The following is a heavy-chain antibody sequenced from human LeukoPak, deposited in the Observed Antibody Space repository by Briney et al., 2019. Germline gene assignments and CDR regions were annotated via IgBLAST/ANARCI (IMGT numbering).Heavy chain of an antibody. V-gene: IGHV3-33*08. CDR3: ARDLSYFSFDD. Sequence: PGRSLRLSCAASGFTFSSYAMHWVRQAPGKGLEWVAGISPDGSKKYYVDAVKGRFTISRDNSKNTLYLQMNSLRVEDTAMYYCARDLSYFSFDDWGQGTTVTVSS. J-gene: IGHJ6*02. CDR1: GFTFSSYA. CDR2: ISPDGSKK. D-gene: IGHD2-21*01.